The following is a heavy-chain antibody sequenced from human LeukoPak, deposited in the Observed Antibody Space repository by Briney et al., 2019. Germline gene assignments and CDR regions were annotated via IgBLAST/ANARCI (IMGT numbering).Heavy chain of an antibody. CDR1: GYTFTGYY. V-gene: IGHV1-2*02. Sequence: ASVKVSCKASGYTFTGYYMHWVRQAPGQGLEWMGWINPNSGGTNYAQKFQGRVTMTRGTSISTAYMELSRLRSDDTAVYYCARGGVVVTAILNYWGQGTLVTVSS. CDR2: INPNSGGT. CDR3: ARGGVVVTAILNY. J-gene: IGHJ4*02. D-gene: IGHD2-21*02.